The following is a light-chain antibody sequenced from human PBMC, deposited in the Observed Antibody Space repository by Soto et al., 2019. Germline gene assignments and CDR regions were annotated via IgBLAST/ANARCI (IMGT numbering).Light chain of an antibody. V-gene: IGLV2-8*01. CDR1: SSDIGGYNY. CDR3: TAFAGSNKLL. Sequence: QSVLTQPPSASGSPGQSVTISCTGTSSDIGGYNYVSWYRQHPGKAPKLMIFEVSKRPSGVPDRFSGSKFGNTASLTVSGLQTEDEADYYCTAFAGSNKLLFGGGTKLTVL. CDR2: EVS. J-gene: IGLJ3*02.